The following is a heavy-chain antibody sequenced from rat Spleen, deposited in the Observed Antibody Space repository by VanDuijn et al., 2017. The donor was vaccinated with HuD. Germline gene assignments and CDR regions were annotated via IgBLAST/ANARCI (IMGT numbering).Heavy chain of an antibody. J-gene: IGHJ2*01. CDR2: INPDGGST. Sequence: EVQLVETGGGLVQPGRSLKLSCVASGFTFSSYWMYWVRQAPGKGLEWVSSINPDGGSTFYPDSVKGRFTISRDNAKSSLYLQMDSLRSEDTATYYCARLDTTAPEKEPDLFLSSECKAPNQKGVTPYSESYY. CDR3: ARLDTTAPEKEPDLFLSSECKAPNQKGVTPYSESYY. D-gene: IGHD1-11*01. CDR1: GFTFSSYW. V-gene: IGHV5-58*01.